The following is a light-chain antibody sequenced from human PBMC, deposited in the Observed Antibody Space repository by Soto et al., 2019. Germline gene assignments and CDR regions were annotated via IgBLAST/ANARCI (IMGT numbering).Light chain of an antibody. CDR3: CSHSASYTFV. Sequence: QSALTQPRSVSGSPGQSVIISCTGTSSDVGGYNCVSWYQQHPGKAPQLIIYDVTQRPSGVPDRFSGSKSGNTASLSISGLQAEDEADYYCCSHSASYTFVFGTGTKVTVL. J-gene: IGLJ1*01. CDR2: DVT. CDR1: SSDVGGYNC. V-gene: IGLV2-11*01.